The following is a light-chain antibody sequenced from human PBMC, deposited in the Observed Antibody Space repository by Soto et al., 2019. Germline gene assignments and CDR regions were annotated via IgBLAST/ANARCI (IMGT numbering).Light chain of an antibody. Sequence: DIVMTQSPDSLAVSLGERATINCKSSQSVLFSTNKKNYLAWLQQRPGQPPKLLIYWASTRESGVPDRFNGSGSGADFTLTISSLQAEDVAVYYCQQYYSTPWTFGQGTTVEIK. CDR1: QSVLFSTNKKNY. CDR2: WAS. V-gene: IGKV4-1*01. J-gene: IGKJ1*01. CDR3: QQYYSTPWT.